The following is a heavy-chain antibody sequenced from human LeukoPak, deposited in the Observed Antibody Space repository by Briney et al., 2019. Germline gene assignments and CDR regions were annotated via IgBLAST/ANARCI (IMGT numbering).Heavy chain of an antibody. CDR1: GFTFRTYA. D-gene: IGHD1-1*01. Sequence: GGSLRLSCAASGFTFRTYAMNWVRQAPGSGLEWVSTISGNGGSTYYADSVKGRFTISRDNSRNTLYLKMKSLRAEDTAIYYCATGIYVNNWYRGFLDWGQGTLVPVSS. CDR3: ATGIYVNNWYRGFLD. V-gene: IGHV3-23*01. CDR2: ISGNGGST. J-gene: IGHJ4*02.